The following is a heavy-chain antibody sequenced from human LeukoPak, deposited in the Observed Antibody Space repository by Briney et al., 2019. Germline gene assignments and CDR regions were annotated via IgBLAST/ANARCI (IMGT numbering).Heavy chain of an antibody. Sequence: SETLSLTCTVSGGSISSGSYYWCWIRQPAGKGLEWIGRIYTSGSTNYNPSLRSRVTISADTSKNQFSLKLTSVTAADTAVYYCARDGDSGDYAYWGQGTLVTVSS. CDR2: IYTSGST. J-gene: IGHJ4*02. CDR1: GGSISSGSYY. D-gene: IGHD4-17*01. V-gene: IGHV4-61*02. CDR3: ARDGDSGDYAY.